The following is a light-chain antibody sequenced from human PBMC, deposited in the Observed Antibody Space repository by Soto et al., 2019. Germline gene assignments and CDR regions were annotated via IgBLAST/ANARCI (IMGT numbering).Light chain of an antibody. CDR2: DAS. CDR3: QHYYTYPYM. V-gene: IGKV1-5*01. CDR1: QRIGSW. J-gene: IGKJ1*01. Sequence: DIQMTQSPSTLSASVGDRVSITCRASQRIGSWLTWYQQKPGKVPKLLIYDASHLTSGVSSRFSGSGSGTEFTLSISSLQPDDFATYYCQHYYTYPYMFGQGTKVDIK.